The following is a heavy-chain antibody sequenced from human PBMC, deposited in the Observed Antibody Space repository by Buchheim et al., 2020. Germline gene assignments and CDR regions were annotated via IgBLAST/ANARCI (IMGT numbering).Heavy chain of an antibody. CDR1: GGSVGSGSYY. J-gene: IGHJ4*02. Sequence: QVQLQESGPGLVKPSETLSLTCTVSGGSVGSGSYYWSWIRQPPGKGLEWIGYIYYSGSTNYNPSLKSRVTISVDTSKNQFSLKLSSVTAADTAVYYCARVRYSYGLVLDNWGQGTL. V-gene: IGHV4-61*01. CDR3: ARVRYSYGLVLDN. D-gene: IGHD5-18*01. CDR2: IYYSGST.